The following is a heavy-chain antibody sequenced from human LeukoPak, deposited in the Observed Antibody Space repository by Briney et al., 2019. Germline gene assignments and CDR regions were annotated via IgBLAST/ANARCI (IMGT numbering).Heavy chain of an antibody. Sequence: GGSLRLSCATSGFTFSTYGIHWVRQAPGKGLEWVAVIWPDGSNKYYADSVKGRFTISRDNSKNTLYLQMNSLRAEDTAVYYCAGASGPFDYWGQGTLVTVSS. V-gene: IGHV3-33*01. CDR1: GFTFSTYG. J-gene: IGHJ4*02. CDR2: IWPDGSNK. CDR3: AGASGPFDY. D-gene: IGHD1-26*01.